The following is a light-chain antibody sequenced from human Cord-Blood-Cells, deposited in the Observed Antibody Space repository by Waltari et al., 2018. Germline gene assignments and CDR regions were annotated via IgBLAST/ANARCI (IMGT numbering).Light chain of an antibody. V-gene: IGLV2-14*01. CDR3: SSYTSSSVV. CDR2: DVS. CDR1: SSDVGAYTY. J-gene: IGLJ2*01. Sequence: SALTQPASVSGSPGPSITISCTGTSSDVGAYTYVSRYQQHPGKAPKLLIYDVSNRPSGVSNRFSGSKSGNTASLTISGLQAEDEADYYCSSYTSSSVVFGGGTKLTVL.